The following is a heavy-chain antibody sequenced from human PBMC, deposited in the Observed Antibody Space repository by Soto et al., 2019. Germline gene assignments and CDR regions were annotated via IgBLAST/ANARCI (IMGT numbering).Heavy chain of an antibody. Sequence: TGGSLRLSCAASGFTFRSYSINWVRQAPGKGLEWVSSISGSSSFIYYADSVKGRFTISRDNAKNSLYLQMNSLRAEDTAVYYCARDCSSSDWFPHIDYWGQGTLVTVSS. CDR3: ARDCSSSDWFPHIDY. D-gene: IGHD6-19*01. CDR1: GFTFRSYS. V-gene: IGHV3-21*06. CDR2: ISGSSSFI. J-gene: IGHJ4*02.